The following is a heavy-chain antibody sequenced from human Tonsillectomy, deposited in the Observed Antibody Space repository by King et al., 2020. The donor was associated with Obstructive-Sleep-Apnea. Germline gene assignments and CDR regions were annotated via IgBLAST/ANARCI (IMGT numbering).Heavy chain of an antibody. CDR2: MDPSDSYT. Sequence: VQLVESGAEVKKPGESLRISCKGSGYSFTSYWISWLRRMPGKVLGGMGRMDPSDSYTNYSPSFQVHVTISGAKSCSTAYLQWSSLKASDTAMYYCARQGYSSSWLNDYWGQGTLVTVSS. CDR3: ARQGYSSSWLNDY. J-gene: IGHJ4*02. D-gene: IGHD6-13*01. CDR1: GYSFTSYW. V-gene: IGHV5-10-1*03.